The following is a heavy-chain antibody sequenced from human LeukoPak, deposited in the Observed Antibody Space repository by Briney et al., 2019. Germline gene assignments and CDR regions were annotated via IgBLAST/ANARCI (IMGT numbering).Heavy chain of an antibody. D-gene: IGHD5-12*01. V-gene: IGHV3-23*01. CDR2: ISGRGGGT. J-gene: IGHJ4*02. CDR1: GFTFGSFV. Sequence: GGSLRLSCAAAGFTFGSFVMGWVRQAPAKGLEFVSDISGRGGGTYYADSVKGRFTISRDNSKNTLYLQMNSLRAEDTAVYYCAKAANVDIVATIPANLDFWGQETLVTVSS. CDR3: AKAANVDIVATIPANLDF.